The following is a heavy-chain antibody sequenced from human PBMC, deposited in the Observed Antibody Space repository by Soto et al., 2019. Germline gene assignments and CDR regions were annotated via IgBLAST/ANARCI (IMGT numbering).Heavy chain of an antibody. CDR2: ISGRGDST. D-gene: IGHD1-26*01. J-gene: IGHJ4*02. CDR1: GFTFSTYA. CDR3: ARRGSGSYYDY. V-gene: IGHV3-23*01. Sequence: EVQLLESGGGLVQPGGSLRLSCAASGFTFSTYAMRWVRQAPGKGLAWVSAISGRGDSTYYADSVKGRFTISRDNSKNTLYLQMNSLRAEDTAVYYCARRGSGSYYDYWGQGTLVTVSS.